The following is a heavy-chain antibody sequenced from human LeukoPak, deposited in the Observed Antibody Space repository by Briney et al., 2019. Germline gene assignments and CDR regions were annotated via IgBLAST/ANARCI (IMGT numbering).Heavy chain of an antibody. CDR2: IYDDGRS. J-gene: IGHJ5*02. Sequence: GGSLRLSCTVSGFTVSTTLMDWVRQAPGKGLEWVSVIYDDGRSVYADSVRGRFTISRDTSKNMVDLQMNSLRVEDSAVYFCARDRARRQSWVEFDLWGQGTLVTVSS. CDR1: GFTVSTTL. V-gene: IGHV3-53*05. CDR3: ARDRARRQSWVEFDL. D-gene: IGHD4-11*01.